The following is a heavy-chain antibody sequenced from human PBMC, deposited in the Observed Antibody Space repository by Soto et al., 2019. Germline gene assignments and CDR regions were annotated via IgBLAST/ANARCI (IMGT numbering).Heavy chain of an antibody. CDR2: IHPSGST. CDR1: GGSLSDYY. V-gene: IGHV4-34*01. CDR3: ARGRDAYKLGNV. J-gene: IGHJ6*02. D-gene: IGHD1-1*01. Sequence: QVQLQQWGAGLLKPSETLSLTCAVSGGSLSDYYWPWIRQSPVKGLEWIGEIHPSGSTNYNPSLRSRVTISRDTSKNQLSLKLTSPTAADTAVYYCARGRDAYKLGNVWGHGTTVTVSS.